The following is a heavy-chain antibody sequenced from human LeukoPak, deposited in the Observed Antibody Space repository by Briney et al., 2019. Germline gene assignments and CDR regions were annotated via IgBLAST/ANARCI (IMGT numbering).Heavy chain of an antibody. Sequence: GASVKVSCKASGGTFSSYAISWVRQAPGQGLEWMGRIIPILGIANYAQKFQGRVTITGDKSTSTAYMELSSLRSEDTAVYYCAREPEIYAFDIWGQGTMVTVSS. CDR2: IIPILGIA. V-gene: IGHV1-69*04. CDR3: AREPEIYAFDI. CDR1: GGTFSSYA. J-gene: IGHJ3*02. D-gene: IGHD1-14*01.